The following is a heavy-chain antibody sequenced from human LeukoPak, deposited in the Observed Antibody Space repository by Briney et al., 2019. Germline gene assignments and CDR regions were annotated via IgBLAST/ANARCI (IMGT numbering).Heavy chain of an antibody. V-gene: IGHV3-48*01. Sequence: GGSLRLSCAASGFTFSTYSMNWVRQAPGKGLEWVSYISSGSSGKYYAESVKGRFTISRDNSKNTLYLQMNSLRAEDTAVYYCAKAGGPTVPLIDYWGQGTLVTVSS. CDR1: GFTFSTYS. J-gene: IGHJ4*02. CDR2: ISSGSSGK. CDR3: AKAGGPTVPLIDY. D-gene: IGHD4-17*01.